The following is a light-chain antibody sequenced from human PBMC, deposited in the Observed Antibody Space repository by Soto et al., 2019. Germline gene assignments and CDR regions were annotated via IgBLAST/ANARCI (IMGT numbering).Light chain of an antibody. J-gene: IGKJ1*01. CDR1: QRITSW. CDR2: DAS. V-gene: IGKV1-5*01. Sequence: DSPMTQSPSTLSASVGDRVTITCRASQRITSWLAWYQQKPGKAPKVLIFDASSLERGVPKRFSGSGTETEYTHTIRSQQPDDLAYCHCQQHSTYAQTVGQGTEQELK. CDR3: QQHSTYAQT.